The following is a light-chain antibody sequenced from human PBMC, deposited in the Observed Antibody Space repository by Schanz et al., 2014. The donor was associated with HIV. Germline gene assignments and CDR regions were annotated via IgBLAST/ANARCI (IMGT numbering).Light chain of an antibody. CDR3: CSYAGSRIRV. J-gene: IGLJ3*02. Sequence: QSALTQPASVSGSPGQSITISCTGTSSDVGADNSVSWYQQHPGRAPRLLVYDVTYRPSGVSNRFSGSKSGNTASLTISGLQAEDEADYYCCSYAGSRIRVFGGGTKLTVL. CDR2: DVT. V-gene: IGLV2-14*03. CDR1: SSDVGADNS.